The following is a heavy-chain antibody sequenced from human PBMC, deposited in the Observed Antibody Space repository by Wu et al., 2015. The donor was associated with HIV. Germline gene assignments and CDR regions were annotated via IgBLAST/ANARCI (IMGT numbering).Heavy chain of an antibody. D-gene: IGHD3-9*01. CDR1: GYTFTGYY. CDR3: ARDYYDVLTTYSHYFFDL. CDR2: INPNSGGT. V-gene: IGHV1-2*02. J-gene: IGHJ4*02. Sequence: QVQLVQSGAEVKKPGASAKVSCKASGYTFTGYYMHWLRQPPGQGPEWMGWINPNSGGTNFAQKFQDRVTLTRDASISTAYMEMSGLRSDDTAVYYCARDYYDVLTTYSHYFFDLWGPGNAGHRLL.